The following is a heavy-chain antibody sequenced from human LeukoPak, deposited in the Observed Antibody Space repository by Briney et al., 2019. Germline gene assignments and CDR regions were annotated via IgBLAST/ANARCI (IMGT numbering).Heavy chain of an antibody. CDR2: INHSGST. CDR3: AGRGYSYGPEFDY. Sequence: PSETLSLTCAVYGGSFSGYYWSWIRQPPGKGLEWIGEINHSGSTNYNPSLKSRVTISVDTSKNQFSLKLSSVTATDTAVYYCAGRGYSYGPEFDYWGQGTLVTVSS. V-gene: IGHV4-34*01. D-gene: IGHD5-18*01. J-gene: IGHJ4*02. CDR1: GGSFSGYY.